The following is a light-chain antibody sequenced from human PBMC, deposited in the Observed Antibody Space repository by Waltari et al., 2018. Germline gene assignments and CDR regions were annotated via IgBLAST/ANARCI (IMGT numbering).Light chain of an antibody. V-gene: IGLV2-14*03. Sequence: QSALTQPASVSGSPGQSIPISCTGPNDDIGAYNYVSWYQLHPGQAPKLIIYDVSKRPSGVSDRFSGSKSANTASLTISDLQAEDDNDYYCSSYTTGRTVVIFGGGTKLTVL. CDR3: SSYTTGRTVVI. J-gene: IGLJ2*01. CDR1: NDDIGAYNY. CDR2: DVS.